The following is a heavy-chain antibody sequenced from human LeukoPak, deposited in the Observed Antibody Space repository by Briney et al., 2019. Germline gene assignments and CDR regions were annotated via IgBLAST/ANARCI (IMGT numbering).Heavy chain of an antibody. CDR2: ISGSGSYT. J-gene: IGHJ4*02. D-gene: IGHD3-22*01. CDR1: GLTVSDYS. V-gene: IGHV3-23*01. Sequence: GGSLRLSCAASGLTVSDYSMSWVRQAPGKGLGWVSAISGSGSYTDYADSVKGRFTISKDNSKNTLYMRMSSLRAEDTAVYYCAKRRYDSSGHFDSWGQGTLVTVSS. CDR3: AKRRYDSSGHFDS.